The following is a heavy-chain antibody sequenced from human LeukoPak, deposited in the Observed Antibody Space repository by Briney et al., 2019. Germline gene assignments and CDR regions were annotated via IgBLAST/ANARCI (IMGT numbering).Heavy chain of an antibody. J-gene: IGHJ5*02. V-gene: IGHV4-38-2*02. Sequence: PSETLSLTCTVSGYSISSGYYWGWIRQPPGKGLEWIGSIYHSGSTYYNPSLKSRVTISVDTSKNQFSLKLSSVTAADTAVYYCARGSIAAAGTSFDPWGQGTLVTVSS. CDR2: IYHSGST. CDR3: ARGSIAAAGTSFDP. CDR1: GYSISSGYY. D-gene: IGHD6-13*01.